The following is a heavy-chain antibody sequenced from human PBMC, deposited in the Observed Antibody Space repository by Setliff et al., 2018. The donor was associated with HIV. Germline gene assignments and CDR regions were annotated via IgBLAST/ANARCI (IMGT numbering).Heavy chain of an antibody. V-gene: IGHV1-69-2*01. CDR2: VDPEDGET. D-gene: IGHD1-26*01. CDR1: GYTFTNYF. CDR3: GTVRIVGATEFDY. Sequence: AASVKVSCKASGYTFTNYFMHWVRQAPGEGLEWVGRVDPEDGETRYAMKFQGSVTISADTSTDTTYLSLTSLRSQDTAVYYCGTVRIVGATEFDYWGQGTVVTVSS. J-gene: IGHJ4*02.